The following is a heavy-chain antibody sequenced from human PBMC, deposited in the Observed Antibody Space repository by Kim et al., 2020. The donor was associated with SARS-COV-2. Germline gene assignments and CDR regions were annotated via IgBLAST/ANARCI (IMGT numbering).Heavy chain of an antibody. CDR2: IRSKAYGGTT. D-gene: IGHD2-2*01. V-gene: IGHV3-49*04. CDR3: TRVHIVVVPAAYYYYGMDV. Sequence: GGSLRLSCTASGFTFGDYAMSWVRQAPGKGLEWVGFIRSKAYGGTTEYAASVKGRFTISRDDSKSIAYLQMNSLKTEDTAVYYCTRVHIVVVPAAYYYYGMDVWGQGTTVTVSS. J-gene: IGHJ6*02. CDR1: GFTFGDYA.